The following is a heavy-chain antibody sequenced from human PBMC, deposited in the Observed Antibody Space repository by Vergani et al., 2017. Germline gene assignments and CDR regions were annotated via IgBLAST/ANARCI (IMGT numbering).Heavy chain of an antibody. CDR3: AKDGGSVVVPAAHTWYFDC. CDR2: ISGSGGST. Sequence: EVQLLESGGGLVKPGGSLRLSCAASGFTFSSYAMSWVRQAPGKGLEWVSAISGSGGSTYYADSVKGRFTISRDNSKNTLYLQMNSLRAEDTGVYYCAKDGGSVVVPAAHTWYFDCWGQGSLVTVS. CDR1: GFTFSSYA. J-gene: IGHJ4*02. D-gene: IGHD2-2*01. V-gene: IGHV3-23*01.